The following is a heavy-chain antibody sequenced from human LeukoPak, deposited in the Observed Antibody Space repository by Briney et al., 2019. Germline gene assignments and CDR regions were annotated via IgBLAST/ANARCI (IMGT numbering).Heavy chain of an antibody. Sequence: PGGSLRLSCAASGFTFSSYGMHWVRQAPGKRLEWVALIRYDGSNKYYADSVKGRFTISRDNSKNTLYLQMNSLRAEDTAVYYCARDIIASSWYFDYWGQGTLVTVSS. CDR2: IRYDGSNK. D-gene: IGHD6-13*01. V-gene: IGHV3-30*02. CDR3: ARDIIASSWYFDY. CDR1: GFTFSSYG. J-gene: IGHJ4*02.